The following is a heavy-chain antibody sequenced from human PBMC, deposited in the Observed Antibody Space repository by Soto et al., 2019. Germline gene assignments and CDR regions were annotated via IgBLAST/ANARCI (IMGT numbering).Heavy chain of an antibody. V-gene: IGHV3-9*01. CDR3: VKGRGSYQVKYGMDV. CDR1: GFTFDDYA. D-gene: IGHD2-2*01. J-gene: IGHJ6*02. CDR2: SDWNSGSV. Sequence: EVQLVESGGGLVQPGRSLRLSCAASGFTFDDYAMHWVRQAPGKGLEWVAGSDWNSGSVDYADSVKGRVTISRDTADMPLFLQMTSLRTEDTAYYYCVKGRGSYQVKYGMDVWGQGTAVTVSS.